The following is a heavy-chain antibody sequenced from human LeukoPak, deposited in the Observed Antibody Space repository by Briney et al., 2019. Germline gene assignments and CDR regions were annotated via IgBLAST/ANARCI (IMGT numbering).Heavy chain of an antibody. CDR2: IWYDGSNK. J-gene: IGHJ4*02. V-gene: IGHV3-33*06. D-gene: IGHD2-2*01. Sequence: PGRSLRLSCAASGFTFSSYGMHWVRQAPGKGLEWVAVIWYDGSNKYYADSVMGRFAISRDNSKNTLYLQMNSLRAEDTAVYYCAKAYGYCTTTSCSHEEFDYWGQGTLVTVSS. CDR3: AKAYGYCTTTSCSHEEFDY. CDR1: GFTFSSYG.